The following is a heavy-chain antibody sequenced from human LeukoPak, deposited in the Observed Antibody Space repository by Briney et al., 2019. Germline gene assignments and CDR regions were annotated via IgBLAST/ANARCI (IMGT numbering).Heavy chain of an antibody. V-gene: IGHV3-30*02. J-gene: IGHJ5*02. CDR3: VKGGSSSHNWFDP. CDR1: GFTFRDFG. Sequence: PGGSLRLSCAASGFTFRDFGMHWVRQAPGKGLEWVAFIRNDGSKDYYPDSVKGRFTISRDNPRTTLYLQMHSLRIEDTAVYYCVKGGSSSHNWFDPWGQGILVTVSS. D-gene: IGHD6-13*01. CDR2: IRNDGSKD.